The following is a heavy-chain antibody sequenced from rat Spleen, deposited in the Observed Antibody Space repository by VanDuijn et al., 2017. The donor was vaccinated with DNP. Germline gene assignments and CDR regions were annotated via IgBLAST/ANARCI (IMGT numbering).Heavy chain of an antibody. CDR1: GFTFSNYD. CDR3: AKAGGYSPWYFDY. J-gene: IGHJ2*01. CDR2: IIYDGTRT. Sequence: EVQLVESGGGLVQPGRSLKLSCAASGFTFSNYDMAWVRQAPKKGLEWVATIIYDGTRTYYRDSVKGRFTISRDNAETTLYLQMDSLRSEDTATYYCAKAGGYSPWYFDYWGQGVMVTVSS. V-gene: IGHV5S10*01. D-gene: IGHD1-11*01.